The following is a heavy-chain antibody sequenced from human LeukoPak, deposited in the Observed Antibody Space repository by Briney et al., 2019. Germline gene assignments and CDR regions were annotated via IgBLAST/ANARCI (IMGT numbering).Heavy chain of an antibody. V-gene: IGHV4-59*08. CDR3: AGHHPRNTVDF. Sequence: SETLSLTCTVSGGSISSYYWSWIREPPGKGLEWIGYIYYSGSTNYNPSLKSRVTTSVDTSKNQFSLKLSSVTAADTAVYYCAGHHPRNTVDFWGQGTLVTVSS. D-gene: IGHD2/OR15-2a*01. CDR2: IYYSGST. CDR1: GGSISSYY. J-gene: IGHJ4*02.